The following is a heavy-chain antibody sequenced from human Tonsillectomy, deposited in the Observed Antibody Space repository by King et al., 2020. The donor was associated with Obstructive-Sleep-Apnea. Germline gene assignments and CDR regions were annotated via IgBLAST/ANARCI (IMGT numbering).Heavy chain of an antibody. Sequence: QLQESGPGLVKPSETLSLTCSVSGGAISSNSYYWGWIRQTPGKGLEWIGNIDASGTTHYSPSLRSRLTISVDTSKNQFSVRLSSLTAADTATYYCARNPGDCSGNSGYGHYVIDVWGQGTTVTVSS. V-gene: IGHV4-39*07. J-gene: IGHJ6*02. CDR3: ARNPGDCSGNSGYGHYVIDV. D-gene: IGHD2-2*01. CDR2: IDASGTT. CDR1: GGAISSNSYY.